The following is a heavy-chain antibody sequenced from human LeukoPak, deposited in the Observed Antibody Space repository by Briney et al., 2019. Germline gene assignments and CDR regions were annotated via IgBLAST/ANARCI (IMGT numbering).Heavy chain of an antibody. CDR2: INHSGST. CDR1: GGSFSGYY. D-gene: IGHD3-10*01. V-gene: IGHV4-34*01. CDR3: ARAVGGDGSGSL. Sequence: SETLSLTCAVYGGSFSGYYWSWIRQPPGKGLEWIGEINHSGSTNYNPSLKSRVTISVDMSTRQISLKLSSVTAADTAAYYCARAVGGDGSGSLWGPGTLVTVSS. J-gene: IGHJ4*02.